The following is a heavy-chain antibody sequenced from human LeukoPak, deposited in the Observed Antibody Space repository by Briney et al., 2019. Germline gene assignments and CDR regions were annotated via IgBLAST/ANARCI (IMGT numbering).Heavy chain of an antibody. CDR1: GGSISSSSYY. D-gene: IGHD4-23*01. Sequence: SETLSLTCTVSGGSISSSSYYWGWIRQPPGKGLEWIGSIYYSGSTYYNPSLKSRVTISVDTSKNQFSLKLSSVTAADTAVYYCATGLTEDNSGLDYWGQGTLVTVSS. CDR2: IYYSGST. J-gene: IGHJ4*02. V-gene: IGHV4-39*01. CDR3: ATGLTEDNSGLDY.